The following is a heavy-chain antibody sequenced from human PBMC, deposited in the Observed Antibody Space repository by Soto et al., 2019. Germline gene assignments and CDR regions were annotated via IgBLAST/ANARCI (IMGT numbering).Heavy chain of an antibody. V-gene: IGHV4-59*01. D-gene: IGHD6-6*01. CDR3: ARKIVAARSVWFAP. CDR1: GGSISIYY. J-gene: IGHJ5*02. Sequence: PSETLSLTCTASGGSISIYYWSWIRQPPGKGLEWIGYIYYSGSTNYNPSLKSRVTISVDTSKNQFSLKLSSVTAADTAVYYCARKIVAARSVWFAPWGQGTLVNVSS. CDR2: IYYSGST.